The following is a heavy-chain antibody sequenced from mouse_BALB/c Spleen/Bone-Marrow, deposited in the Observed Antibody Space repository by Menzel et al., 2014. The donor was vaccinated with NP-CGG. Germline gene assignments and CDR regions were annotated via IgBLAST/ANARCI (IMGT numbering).Heavy chain of an antibody. J-gene: IGHJ3*01. Sequence: VQLVESGAELSKPGASVKMPCKASGYTFTSYWMHWVKQRPGQGLEWIGYINPSTGYTEYNQKFKDKATLTADKSSSTAYMQLSSLTSEDSAVYYRARSRDGYDSFAYWGQGTLVTVSA. CDR3: ARSRDGYDSFAY. V-gene: IGHV1-7*01. D-gene: IGHD2-2*01. CDR1: GYTFTSYW. CDR2: INPSTGYT.